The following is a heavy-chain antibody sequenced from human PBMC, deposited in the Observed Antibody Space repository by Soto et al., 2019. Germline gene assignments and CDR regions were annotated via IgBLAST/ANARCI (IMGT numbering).Heavy chain of an antibody. CDR1: VYTFACYY. Sequence: XSVKFSFEANVYTFACYYMHWVRQAPGQGLEWMGWINPNSGGTNYAQKFQGRVTMTRDTSISTAYMELSRLRSDDTAVYYCARHSRRAAAGCWFDHWGQGPLVTVSS. CDR3: ARHSRRAAAGCWFDH. CDR2: INPNSGGT. D-gene: IGHD6-13*01. V-gene: IGHV1-2*02. J-gene: IGHJ5*02.